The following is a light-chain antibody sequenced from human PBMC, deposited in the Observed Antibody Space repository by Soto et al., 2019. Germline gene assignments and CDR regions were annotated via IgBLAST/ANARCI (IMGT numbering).Light chain of an antibody. CDR3: QQYNNWPIT. V-gene: IGKV3-15*01. J-gene: IGKJ5*01. CDR2: DAS. Sequence: IVMTQSAATLSVDPGERVTFSCRASQGVSRNLAWYQHKPGQAPRLLIYDASTRALDTPARFAGSGAGTEFALTISSLQSEDFAVYFCQQYNNWPITFCEGTLLEIK. CDR1: QGVSRN.